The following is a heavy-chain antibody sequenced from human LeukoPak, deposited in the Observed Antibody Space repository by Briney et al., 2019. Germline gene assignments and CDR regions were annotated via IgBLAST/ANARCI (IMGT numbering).Heavy chain of an antibody. V-gene: IGHV1-2*02. CDR1: GYTFSAYY. CDR3: TRAATTYCYDTGGYQFFNY. D-gene: IGHD3-22*01. Sequence: SVKVSCKASGYTFSAYYINWVRQAPGQGLEWMGGFNLNSSGTNYTQTVQGRVTMTSATSIGTAYLELSRLKSEDEARHYCTRAATTYCYDTGGYQFFNYWGQGTLVTVSS. CDR2: FNLNSSGT. J-gene: IGHJ4*02.